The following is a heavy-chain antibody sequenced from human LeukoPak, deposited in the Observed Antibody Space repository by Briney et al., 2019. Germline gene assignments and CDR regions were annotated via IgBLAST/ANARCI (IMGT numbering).Heavy chain of an antibody. J-gene: IGHJ4*02. Sequence: GGSLRLSCAASGFTFRNAWMTWVRQAPGQGLEWVGRIKSKTDGGTTDYAAPVKVRFTISRDDSKNTLYLQMNSLKTEDTALYYCTTTYNYDSSGSIVDYWGQGTLVTVSP. V-gene: IGHV3-15*01. CDR1: GFTFRNAW. CDR2: IKSKTDGGTT. CDR3: TTTYNYDSSGSIVDY. D-gene: IGHD3-22*01.